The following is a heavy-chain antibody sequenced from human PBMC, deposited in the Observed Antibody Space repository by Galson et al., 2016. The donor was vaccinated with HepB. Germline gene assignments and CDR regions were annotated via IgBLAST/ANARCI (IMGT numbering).Heavy chain of an antibody. CDR3: ERDLTGYSDY. CDR1: EFTFSRYW. Sequence: SLRLSCAASEFTFSRYWMHWVRQVPGKGLVWVSRINEDGRITNYADSVKGRFTISRDNARNTLYLQMNSLRVDDTAISYCERDLTGYSDYWGQGTLVTVSP. J-gene: IGHJ4*02. V-gene: IGHV3-74*01. CDR2: INEDGRIT. D-gene: IGHD3-9*01.